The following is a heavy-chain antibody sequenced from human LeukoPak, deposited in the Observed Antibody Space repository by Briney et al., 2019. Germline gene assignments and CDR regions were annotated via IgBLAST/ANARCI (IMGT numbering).Heavy chain of an antibody. J-gene: IGHJ4*02. D-gene: IGHD6-25*01. CDR3: ARGTYSSDFEY. CDR1: GGSISSGGYS. CDR2: MYYTGNT. V-gene: IGHV4-30-4*07. Sequence: SETLSLTCAVSGGSISSGGYSWSWIRQPPGKGLEWIGYMYYTGNTHYNPSLRSRITISVDTSKNQFSLKLSSVTAADTAVYYCARGTYSSDFEYWGQGTLVTVSS.